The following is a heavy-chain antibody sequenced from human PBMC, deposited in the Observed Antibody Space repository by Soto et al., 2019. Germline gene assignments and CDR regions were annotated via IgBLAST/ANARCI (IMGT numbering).Heavy chain of an antibody. CDR1: GGSFSSGSYY. Sequence: SETLSLTCTVSGGSFSSGSYYWSWLRQPPGKGLEWIGYIYYSGSTNYNPSLKSRVTISVDTSKNQFSLKLSSVTAADTAVYYCARVSLGMANRWGQGTLVTVSS. CDR3: ARVSLGMANR. D-gene: IGHD6-13*01. J-gene: IGHJ4*02. V-gene: IGHV4-61*01. CDR2: IYYSGST.